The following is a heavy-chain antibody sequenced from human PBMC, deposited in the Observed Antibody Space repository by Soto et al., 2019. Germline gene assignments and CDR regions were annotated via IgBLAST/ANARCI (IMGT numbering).Heavy chain of an antibody. D-gene: IGHD6-19*01. CDR1: GYSFTSYW. CDR3: ARLDAVAEYYYYGMDV. V-gene: IGHV5-51*01. CDR2: IYPGDSDT. J-gene: IGHJ6*02. Sequence: PGESLKISCKGSGYSFTSYWIGWVRQMPGKGLEWMGIIYPGDSDTRYSPSFQGQVTTSADKSISTAYLQWSSLKASDTAMYYCARLDAVAEYYYYGMDVWGQGTTVTVSS.